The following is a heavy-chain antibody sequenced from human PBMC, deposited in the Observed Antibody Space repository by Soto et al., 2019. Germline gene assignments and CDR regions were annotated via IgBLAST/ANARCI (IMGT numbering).Heavy chain of an antibody. D-gene: IGHD7-27*01. CDR2: RNPNSGNT. Sequence: QVQLVQSGAEVKKPGASVKVSCKASGYTFTSYDINGVRQATGQGREWMGWRNPNSGNTGYAQKFQGRANMTRNTPISTAYMELSRLRSEATAVYYCARSNWLDYWGQGGLVTVSP. CDR1: GYTFTSYD. CDR3: ARSNWLDY. V-gene: IGHV1-8*01. J-gene: IGHJ4*02.